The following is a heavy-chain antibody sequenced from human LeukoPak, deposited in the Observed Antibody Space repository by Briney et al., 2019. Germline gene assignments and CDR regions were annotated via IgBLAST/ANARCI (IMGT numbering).Heavy chain of an antibody. D-gene: IGHD2-15*01. CDR2: IIPIFGTA. CDR3: ARRYCSGGSCYVDY. Sequence: ASVKVSCKASGGTFSSYAISWVRQAPGQGLEWMRGIIPIFGTANYAQKFQGRVTITADKSTSTAYMELSSLRSEDTAVYYCARRYCSGGSCYVDYWGQGTLVTVSS. V-gene: IGHV1-69*06. CDR1: GGTFSSYA. J-gene: IGHJ4*02.